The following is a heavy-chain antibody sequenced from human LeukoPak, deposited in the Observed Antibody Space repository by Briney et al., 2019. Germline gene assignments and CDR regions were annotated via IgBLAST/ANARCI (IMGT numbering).Heavy chain of an antibody. D-gene: IGHD5-12*01. V-gene: IGHV4-59*01. CDR1: GGSISSYY. CDR2: IYYSGST. Sequence: SETLSLTCTVSGGSISSYYWSWIRQPPGKGLEWIGYIYYSGSTNYNPSLKSRVTISIDTSKNQFSLKLSSVTAADTAVYYCARAGYSGYARWGQGTLVTVSS. J-gene: IGHJ4*02. CDR3: ARAGYSGYAR.